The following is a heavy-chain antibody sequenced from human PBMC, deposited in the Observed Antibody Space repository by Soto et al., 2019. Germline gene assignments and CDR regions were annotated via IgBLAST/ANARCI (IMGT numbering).Heavy chain of an antibody. CDR2: ISAYNGNT. J-gene: IGHJ4*02. D-gene: IGHD3-16*02. V-gene: IGHV1-18*04. CDR1: GYTFTSYG. Sequence: QVQLVQSGAEVKKPGASVKVSCKASGYTFTSYGISWVRQAPGQGLEWMGWISAYNGNTNYAQKLQGRVTMTTDTSTSTAYMELRSLRSDDTAVYSCARWSLQDDYVWGSYRSDFDYWGQGTLVTVSS. CDR3: ARWSLQDDYVWGSYRSDFDY.